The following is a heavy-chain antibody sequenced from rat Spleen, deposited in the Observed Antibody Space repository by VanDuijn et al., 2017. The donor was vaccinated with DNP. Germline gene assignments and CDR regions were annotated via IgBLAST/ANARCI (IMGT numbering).Heavy chain of an antibody. J-gene: IGHJ2*01. CDR3: ARHGRRVFDY. CDR2: ISYFGDNT. D-gene: IGHD1-11*01. V-gene: IGHV5S23*01. CDR1: GFTFSDYA. Sequence: EVQLVESGGGLVPPGRSQKLSCAASGFTFSDYAMAWVRQAPTKGLELVAYISYFGDNTYSGDSVKGRFTISRDNAKSNLYLQMNSLRSEDMATYYCARHGRRVFDYWGQGVMVTVSS.